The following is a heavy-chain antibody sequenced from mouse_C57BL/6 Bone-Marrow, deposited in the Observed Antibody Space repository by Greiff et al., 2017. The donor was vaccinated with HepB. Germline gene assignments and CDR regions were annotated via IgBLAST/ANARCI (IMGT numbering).Heavy chain of an antibody. J-gene: IGHJ4*01. CDR2: INPSSGYT. CDR3: ERPTYSNYEGYYAMDY. D-gene: IGHD2-5*01. Sequence: VQLQQSGAELAKPGASVKLSCKASGYTFTSYWMHWVKQRPGQGLEWIGYINPSSGYTKYNQKFKVKATLTADKSSSTAYIQLSSLTYEDSAVYYCERPTYSNYEGYYAMDYWGQGTSVTVCS. V-gene: IGHV1-7*01. CDR1: GYTFTSYW.